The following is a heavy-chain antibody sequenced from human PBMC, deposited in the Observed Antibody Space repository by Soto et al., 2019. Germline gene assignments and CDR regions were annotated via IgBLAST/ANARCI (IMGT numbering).Heavy chain of an antibody. D-gene: IGHD3-22*01. V-gene: IGHV1-69*06. CDR2: IIPIFGTA. CDR3: ASTKYDSSAYYCGYLGR. Sequence: QVELVQSGAEVKKPGSSVKVSCQASEDTFRNYAISWVRQAPGQGLEWMGGIIPIFGTANYPQKFQGRVTITADTSANTVYLELSSLRSEDTAVYYCASTKYDSSAYYCGYLGRWGRGTLVTVSS. J-gene: IGHJ2*01. CDR1: EDTFRNYA.